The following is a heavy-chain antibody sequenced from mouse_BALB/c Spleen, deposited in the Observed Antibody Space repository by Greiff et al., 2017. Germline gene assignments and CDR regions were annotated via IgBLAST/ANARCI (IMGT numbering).Heavy chain of an antibody. CDR3: ARSMDY. V-gene: IGHV5-17*02. J-gene: IGHJ4*01. CDR1: GFTFSSFG. CDR2: ISSGSSTI. Sequence: DVQLQESGGGLVQPGGSRKLSCAASGFTFSSFGMHWVRQAPEKGLEWVAYISSGSSTIYYADTVKGRFTISRDNPMNTLFLQMTSLRSEDTAMYYCARSMDYWGQGTSVTVSS.